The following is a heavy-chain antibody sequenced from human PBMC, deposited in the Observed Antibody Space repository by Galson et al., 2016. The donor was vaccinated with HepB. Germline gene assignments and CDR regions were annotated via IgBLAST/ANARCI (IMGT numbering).Heavy chain of an antibody. CDR2: TSYDGNIK. J-gene: IGHJ5*01. D-gene: IGHD2-21*01. CDR1: GFAFGDFA. CDR3: ARGLAVHNKIAGTDS. Sequence: SLRLSCAASGFAFGDFAIHWVRQAPGKGLAWVAVTSYDGNIKYYADSVKGRFTISRDNSRNMMFLQMNSLRPEDSAAYYCARGLAVHNKIAGTDSWGQGTLVTVSS. V-gene: IGHV3-30*04.